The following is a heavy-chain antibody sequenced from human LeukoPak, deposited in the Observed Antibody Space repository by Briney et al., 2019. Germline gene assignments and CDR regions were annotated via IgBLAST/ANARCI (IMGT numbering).Heavy chain of an antibody. Sequence: TGGSLRLSCAASGFTVSSNYMSWVRQAPGKGLEWVSVIYSGGSTYYADSVKGRFTISRDNSKNTLYLQMNSLRAEDTAVYYCAKVDYGSGILNFDYWGQGTLVTVSS. CDR1: GFTVSSNY. CDR3: AKVDYGSGILNFDY. J-gene: IGHJ4*02. V-gene: IGHV3-53*01. CDR2: IYSGGST. D-gene: IGHD3-10*01.